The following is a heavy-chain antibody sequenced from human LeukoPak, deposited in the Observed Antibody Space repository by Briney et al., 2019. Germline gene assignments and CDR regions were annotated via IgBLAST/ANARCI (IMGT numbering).Heavy chain of an antibody. V-gene: IGHV4-34*01. Sequence: SETLSLTCAVYGGSFSGYYWSWIRQPPGKGLEWIGEINHSGSTNYNPSLKSRVTISVATSKNQFSLKLSSVTAADTAVYYCARRRVGYCSGGSCYPIDYWGQGTLVTVSS. J-gene: IGHJ4*02. CDR3: ARRRVGYCSGGSCYPIDY. CDR1: GGSFSGYY. D-gene: IGHD2-15*01. CDR2: INHSGST.